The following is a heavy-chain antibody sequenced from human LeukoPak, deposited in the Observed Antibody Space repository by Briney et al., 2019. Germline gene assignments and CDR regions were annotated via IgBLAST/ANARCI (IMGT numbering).Heavy chain of an antibody. Sequence: SETLSLTCTVSGGSISGYYWSWIRQPPGKGLEFIGYIYHNGDANYNPSLKSRVTMSVVTPKNQFSLKVSSMTAADTAVYYCARHNRGYDLFARWGQGTLVTVSS. J-gene: IGHJ4*02. CDR1: GGSISGYY. CDR3: ARHNRGYDLFAR. D-gene: IGHD5-12*01. V-gene: IGHV4-59*01. CDR2: IYHNGDA.